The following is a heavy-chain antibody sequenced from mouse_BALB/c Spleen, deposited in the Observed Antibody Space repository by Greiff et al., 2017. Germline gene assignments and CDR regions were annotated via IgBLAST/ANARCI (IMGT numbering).Heavy chain of an antibody. CDR1: GYTFTVYH. J-gene: IGHJ2*01. Sequence: EVQLQPSGPGLVKPGASGKISCKASGYTFTVYHMHWVKQSPGKSLEWIGYIYPFNGGTCYNQKFTSKSTLTVDNSSNTAYMELRSLTSEDSAVFYYARKDARGWFDYWGQGTAVTVTA. CDR2: IYPFNGGT. CDR3: ARKDARGWFDY. V-gene: IGHV1S29*02. D-gene: IGHD1-1*02.